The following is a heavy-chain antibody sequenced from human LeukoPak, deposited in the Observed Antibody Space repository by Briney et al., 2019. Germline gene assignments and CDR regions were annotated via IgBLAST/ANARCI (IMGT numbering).Heavy chain of an antibody. D-gene: IGHD3-22*01. V-gene: IGHV4-31*03. Sequence: TTSQTLSLTCSVSGGSISSAGHSWSWIRQHPGKGLQRIGYIYYSGSTYYNPSLKTRVTISVDTSKNQFSLKLSSVTAADTAVYYCARFAQYDHDSSGRANNAFDIWGQGTMVTVSS. CDR2: IYYSGST. J-gene: IGHJ3*02. CDR3: ARFAQYDHDSSGRANNAFDI. CDR1: GGSISSAGHS.